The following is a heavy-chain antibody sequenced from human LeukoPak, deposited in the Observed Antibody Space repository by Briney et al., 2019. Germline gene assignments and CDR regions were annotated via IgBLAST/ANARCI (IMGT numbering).Heavy chain of an antibody. J-gene: IGHJ4*02. CDR2: IYHSGST. Sequence: PSETLSLTCAVSGGSISSGGYSWSWIRQPPGKGLEWIGYIYHSGSTYYNPSLKSRVTISVDRSKNQFSLRLSSVTAADTAVYYCASQSIAAAGTGGYYFDYWGQGTLVTVSS. CDR3: ASQSIAAAGTGGYYFDY. D-gene: IGHD6-13*01. V-gene: IGHV4-30-2*01. CDR1: GGSISSGGYS.